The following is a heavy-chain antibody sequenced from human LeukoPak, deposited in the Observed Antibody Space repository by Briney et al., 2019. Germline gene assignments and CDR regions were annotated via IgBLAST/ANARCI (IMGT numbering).Heavy chain of an antibody. CDR3: ARADIRAIASSGWYGFDY. D-gene: IGHD6-19*01. CDR2: ISAYNGDT. V-gene: IGHV1-18*04. Sequence: ASVKVSCKASGYTFTGYYMHWVRQAPGQGLEWMGWISAYNGDTNYAQKLQGRVTMTTDTSTSTAYMELRSLRSDDTAVCYCARADIRAIASSGWYGFDYWGQGTLVTVSS. CDR1: GYTFTGYY. J-gene: IGHJ4*02.